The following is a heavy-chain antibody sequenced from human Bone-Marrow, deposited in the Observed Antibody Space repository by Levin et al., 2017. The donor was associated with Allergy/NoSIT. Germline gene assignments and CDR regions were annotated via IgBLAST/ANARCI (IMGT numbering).Heavy chain of an antibody. V-gene: IGHV5-51*01. D-gene: IGHD3-3*01. CDR3: ARHGRWRAPIFYAFDS. CDR2: IYPGESDT. Sequence: KVSCQTSGYSFTTYWIGWVRQMPGKGLEWMGIIYPGESDTRYSPSFQGQVTFSADKSTSTAYLQWSSLKASDTAMYFCARHGRWRAPIFYAFDSWGQGTLVTVSS. J-gene: IGHJ5*01. CDR1: GYSFTTYW.